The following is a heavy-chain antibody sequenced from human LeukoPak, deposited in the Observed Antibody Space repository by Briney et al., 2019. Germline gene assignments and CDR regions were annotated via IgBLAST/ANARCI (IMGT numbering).Heavy chain of an antibody. CDR2: ISSSSSYI. J-gene: IGHJ4*02. CDR3: ASESSGGSCFDY. Sequence: GGSLRLSCAASGFTFSSYSMNWVRQAPGKGLEWVSSISSSSSYIYYADSVKGRFTISRDNAKNSLYLQMNSLRAEDTAVYYCASESSGGSCFDYWGQGTLVTVSS. V-gene: IGHV3-21*01. CDR1: GFTFSSYS. D-gene: IGHD2-15*01.